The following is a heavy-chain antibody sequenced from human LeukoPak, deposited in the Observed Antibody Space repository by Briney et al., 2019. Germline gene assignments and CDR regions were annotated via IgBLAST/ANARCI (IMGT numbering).Heavy chain of an antibody. Sequence: GGSVRLSCAASGFIFSSYWMSGVRQARGKDLQGVENINLHESGKYYLDSVRGRLTISRDTGKNSLYLQMHSPGVEDTAVYYCARDRRPSNYGGLDVWGQGTTVTVS. CDR1: GFIFSSYW. J-gene: IGHJ6*02. D-gene: IGHD6-6*01. CDR2: INLHESGK. V-gene: IGHV3-7*04. CDR3: ARDRRPSNYGGLDV.